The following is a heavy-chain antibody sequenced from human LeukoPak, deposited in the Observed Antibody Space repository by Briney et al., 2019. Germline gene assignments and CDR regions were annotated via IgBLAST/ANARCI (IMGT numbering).Heavy chain of an antibody. Sequence: GGSLRLSCAASGFTFSDYYMSWIRQAPGKGLEWVSVISTSGGITLYADSVKGRLTISRDNSKNTLYLQMNSLRAEDTAIYYCAKSLPGHISGGGIDYWGRGTLVTVSS. V-gene: IGHV3-23*01. CDR3: AKSLPGHISGGGIDY. CDR1: GFTFSDYY. J-gene: IGHJ4*02. D-gene: IGHD6-19*01. CDR2: ISTSGGIT.